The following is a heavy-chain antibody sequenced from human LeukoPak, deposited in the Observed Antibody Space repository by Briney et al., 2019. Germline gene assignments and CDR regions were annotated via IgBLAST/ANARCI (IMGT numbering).Heavy chain of an antibody. CDR2: INPKSGRT. V-gene: IGHV1-8*03. CDR3: ARDTRRAVDYYYDSSGSIDY. J-gene: IGHJ4*02. D-gene: IGHD3-22*01. CDR1: GYTFTNYD. Sequence: ASVKVSCKTSGYTFTNYDINWVRQATGQGLEWMGWINPKSGRTGYAQKFQGRVTFTRNTSISTAYMELNNLRSDDTAVYYCARDTRRAVDYYYDSSGSIDYWGQGTLVTVSS.